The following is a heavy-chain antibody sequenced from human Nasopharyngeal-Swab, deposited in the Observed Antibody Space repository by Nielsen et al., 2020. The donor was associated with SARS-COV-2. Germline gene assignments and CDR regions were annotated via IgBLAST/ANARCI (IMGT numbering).Heavy chain of an antibody. J-gene: IGHJ3*02. Sequence: GGSLRLSCSASGFTFSSYAMHWVRQAPGKGLEYVSAISSNGGSTYYADSVKGRFTISRDNSRNTLCLQMNGLMAGDTAVYFCAKDVQGDGYSLCDIWGPGTMVTVSS. CDR1: GFTFSSYA. V-gene: IGHV3-64D*08. D-gene: IGHD5-24*01. CDR2: ISSNGGST. CDR3: AKDVQGDGYSLCDI.